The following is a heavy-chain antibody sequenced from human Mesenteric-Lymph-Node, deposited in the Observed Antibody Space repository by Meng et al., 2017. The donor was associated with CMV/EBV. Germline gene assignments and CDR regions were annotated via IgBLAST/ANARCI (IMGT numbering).Heavy chain of an antibody. J-gene: IGHJ4*02. Sequence: GGSLRLSCAASGFTFSSYSMNWVRQAPGKGLEWVSSISSSSSYIYYADSVKGRFTISRDNAKNSLYLQMNSLRAEDTAVYYCARDWAPHIVVVPAAGFDYWGRGTLVTVSS. CDR3: ARDWAPHIVVVPAAGFDY. CDR2: ISSSSSYI. V-gene: IGHV3-21*01. CDR1: GFTFSSYS. D-gene: IGHD2-2*01.